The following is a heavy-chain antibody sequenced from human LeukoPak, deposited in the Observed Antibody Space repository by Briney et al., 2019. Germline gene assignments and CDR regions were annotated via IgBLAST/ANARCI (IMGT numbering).Heavy chain of an antibody. J-gene: IGHJ3*02. CDR3: ARRIAAAGSAFDI. CDR1: GYTFTGYD. Sequence: ASVKVSRKASGYTFTGYDINWVRQATGQGLEWMGWMNPNSGNTGYAQKFQGRVTMTRNTSISTDYMELSSLRSEDTAVYYCARRIAAAGSAFDIWGQGTMVTVSS. D-gene: IGHD6-13*01. V-gene: IGHV1-8*01. CDR2: MNPNSGNT.